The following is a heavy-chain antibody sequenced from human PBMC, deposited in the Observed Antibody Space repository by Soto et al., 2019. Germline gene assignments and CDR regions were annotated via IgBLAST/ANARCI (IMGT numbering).Heavy chain of an antibody. Sequence: LRLSCAASGFTFSSYGMHWVRQAPGKGLEWVAVISYDGSNKYYADSVKGRFTISRDNSKNTLYLQMNSLRAEDTAVYYCAKDRGGAYCGGDCYDAFDIWGQGTMVTVSS. CDR2: ISYDGSNK. CDR1: GFTFSSYG. CDR3: AKDRGGAYCGGDCYDAFDI. D-gene: IGHD2-21*02. J-gene: IGHJ3*02. V-gene: IGHV3-30*18.